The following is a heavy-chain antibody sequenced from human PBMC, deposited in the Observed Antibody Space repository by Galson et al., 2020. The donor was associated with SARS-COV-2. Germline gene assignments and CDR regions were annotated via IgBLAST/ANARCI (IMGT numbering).Heavy chain of an antibody. J-gene: IGHJ4*02. CDR1: GFTFSHHA. CDR3: AKDRRGRFRFTLDS. Sequence: GESLKISCAASGFTFSHHAMHWVRQAPGKGLEWVAFISYDGNTRNYADSVKGRFIISRDNSKNTLFLEMNSLTTGDTAVYYCAKDRRGRFRFTLDSWGQGILVTVSS. V-gene: IGHV3-30*18. D-gene: IGHD1-26*01. CDR2: ISYDGNTR.